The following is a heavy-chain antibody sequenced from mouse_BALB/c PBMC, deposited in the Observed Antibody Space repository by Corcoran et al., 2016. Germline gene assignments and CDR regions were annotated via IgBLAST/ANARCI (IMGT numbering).Heavy chain of an antibody. CDR2: INTYTGEP. J-gene: IGHJ4*01. V-gene: IGHV9-1*02. Sequence: QIQLVQSGPELKKPGETVKISCKASGYTFTNYGMNWGKQAPGKGLKWMGWINTYTGEPTYADDFKGRFAFSLETSASTAYLQINNLKNEDMATYFCARGAVPYAMDYWGQGTSVTVSS. CDR1: GYTFTNYG. CDR3: ARGAVPYAMDY.